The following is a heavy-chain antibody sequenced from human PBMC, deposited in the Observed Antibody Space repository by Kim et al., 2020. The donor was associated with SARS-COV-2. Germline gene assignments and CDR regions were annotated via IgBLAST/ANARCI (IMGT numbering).Heavy chain of an antibody. D-gene: IGHD6-13*01. J-gene: IGHJ4*02. CDR3: AIVSWSSIWFDY. V-gene: IGHV4-34*01. Sequence: NNNPSLKSRVTISVDTSKNQFSLKLSSVTAADTAVYYCAIVSWSSIWFDYWGQGTLVTVSS.